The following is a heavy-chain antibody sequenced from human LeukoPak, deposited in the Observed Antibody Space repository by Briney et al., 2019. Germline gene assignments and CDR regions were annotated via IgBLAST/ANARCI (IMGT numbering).Heavy chain of an antibody. J-gene: IGHJ4*02. CDR1: GFAFSTYW. Sequence: PGVSLRLSCAASGFAFSTYWMHWVRQAPGKGMVWVSRIKSDGSSTTYADFVKGRFTVSRDNAKNTLYLQMRSLRADDTAMYFCARVGGRGSIGGDCWGQGTLVTVSS. CDR3: ARVGGRGSIGGDC. D-gene: IGHD3-10*01. CDR2: IKSDGSST. V-gene: IGHV3-74*03.